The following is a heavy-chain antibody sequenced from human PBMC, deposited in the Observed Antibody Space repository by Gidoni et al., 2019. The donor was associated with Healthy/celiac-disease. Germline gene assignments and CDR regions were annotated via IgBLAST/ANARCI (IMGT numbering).Heavy chain of an antibody. CDR1: GFTFSNAW. Sequence: EVQLVESGGGLVKPGGSLRLSCAASGFTFSNAWMGWVRQVPGKGLELVGRIKSKTDGGTTDYAAPVKGRFTISRDDSKNTLYLQMNSLKTEDTAVYYCTTAGYGDYFDYYGMDVWGQGTTVTVSS. CDR2: IKSKTDGGTT. CDR3: TTAGYGDYFDYYGMDV. V-gene: IGHV3-15*01. D-gene: IGHD4-17*01. J-gene: IGHJ6*02.